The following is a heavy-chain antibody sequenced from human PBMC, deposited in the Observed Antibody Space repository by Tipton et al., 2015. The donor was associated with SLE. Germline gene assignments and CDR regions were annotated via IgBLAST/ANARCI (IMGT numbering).Heavy chain of an antibody. CDR1: GGSISSSFHY. CDR3: ARVSPTEVFDY. V-gene: IGHV4-39*02. Sequence: LRLSCIVSGGSISSSFHYWGWIRQPPEKGLEWIGTIYYSGSTYYNPSLKSRVTISVDTSKNHFSLQLNSVTAADTAVYYCARVSPTEVFDYWGQGTLVTVSS. J-gene: IGHJ4*02. D-gene: IGHD1-1*01. CDR2: IYYSGST.